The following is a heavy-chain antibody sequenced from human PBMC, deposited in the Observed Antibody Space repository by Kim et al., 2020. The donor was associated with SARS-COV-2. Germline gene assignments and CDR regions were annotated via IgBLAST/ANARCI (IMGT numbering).Heavy chain of an antibody. V-gene: IGHV3-48*02. CDR2: IRNSGSTI. J-gene: IGHJ6*02. CDR1: GFTFSSYS. CDR3: ALMTAAREGVDV. Sequence: GGSLRLSCVVSGFTFSSYSMNWVRQAPGKGLEWISYIRNSGSTIYYADSVKGRFTISRDNAKNSLYLQMNSLRDEDTAVYYCALMTAAREGVDVWGQGTKVTVSS. D-gene: IGHD6-13*01.